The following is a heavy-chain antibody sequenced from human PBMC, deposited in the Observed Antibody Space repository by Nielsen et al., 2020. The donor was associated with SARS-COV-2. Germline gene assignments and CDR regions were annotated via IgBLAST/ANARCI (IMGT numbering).Heavy chain of an antibody. CDR3: ARGGLIVVPTGYFQH. CDR2: ISSSGSTI. Sequence: GESLKISCAASGFTFSDYYMSWIRQAPGKGLEWVSYISSSGSTIYYADSVKGRFTISRDNAKNSLYLQMNSLRAEDTAVYYCARGGLIVVPTGYFQHWGQGTLVTVSS. D-gene: IGHD3-22*01. CDR1: GFTFSDYY. V-gene: IGHV3-11*01. J-gene: IGHJ1*01.